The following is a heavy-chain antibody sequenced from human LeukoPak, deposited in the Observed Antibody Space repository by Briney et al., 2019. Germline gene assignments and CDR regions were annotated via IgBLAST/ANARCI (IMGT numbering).Heavy chain of an antibody. D-gene: IGHD3-10*01. CDR1: GGSISSSSYY. CDR2: IYHSGST. Sequence: SETLSLTCTVSGGSISSSSYYWGWIRQPPGKGLEWIGEIYHSGSTNYNPSLKSRVTISVDKSKNQFSLKLSSVTAADTAVYYCARANYYGSGSHKYYFDYWGQGTLVTVSS. CDR3: ARANYYGSGSHKYYFDY. J-gene: IGHJ4*02. V-gene: IGHV4-39*07.